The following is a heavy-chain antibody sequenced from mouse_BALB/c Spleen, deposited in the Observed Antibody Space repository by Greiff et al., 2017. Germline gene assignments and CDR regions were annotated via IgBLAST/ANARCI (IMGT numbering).Heavy chain of an antibody. J-gene: IGHJ3*01. CDR3: ARSGSGYYGFDD. Sequence: VQLQQPGAELVKPGASVKLSCKASGYTFTSYWMHWVKQRPGQGLEWIGEINPSNGRTNYNEMFKSKATLTVDKSSSTAYMQLSSLTSEDSAVYYCARSGSGYYGFDDWGEGTLVTVSA. D-gene: IGHD2-3*01. CDR1: GYTFTSYW. V-gene: IGHV1S81*02. CDR2: INPSNGRT.